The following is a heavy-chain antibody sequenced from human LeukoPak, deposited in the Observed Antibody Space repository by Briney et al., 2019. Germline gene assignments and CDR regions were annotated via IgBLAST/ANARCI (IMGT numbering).Heavy chain of an antibody. CDR1: GYTFTSYG. CDR2: IIPIFGTA. V-gene: IGHV1-69*13. CDR3: ARDLLRLQYNYFDY. D-gene: IGHD5-24*01. Sequence: SVKVSCKASGYTFTSYGISWVRQAPGQGLEWMGGIIPIFGTANYAQKFQGRVTITADESTSTAYMELSSLRSEDTAMYYCARDLLRLQYNYFDYWGQGTLVTVSS. J-gene: IGHJ4*02.